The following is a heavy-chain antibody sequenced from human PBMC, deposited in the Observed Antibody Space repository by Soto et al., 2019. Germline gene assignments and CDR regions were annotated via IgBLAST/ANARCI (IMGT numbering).Heavy chain of an antibody. V-gene: IGHV1-69*08. J-gene: IGHJ4*02. CDR3: AREMAAHKIDY. CDR2: IIPILGIA. CDR1: GGTFSSYT. Sequence: QVQLVQSGAEVKKPGSSVKVSCKASGGTFSSYTISWVRQAPGQGLEWMGRIIPILGIANYAQKFQGRVTITEDKATSTAYMELSSLRSEDTAVYYCAREMAAHKIDYWGQGTLGTVSS.